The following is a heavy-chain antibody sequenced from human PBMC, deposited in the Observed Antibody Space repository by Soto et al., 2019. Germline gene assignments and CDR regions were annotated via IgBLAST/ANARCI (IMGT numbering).Heavy chain of an antibody. CDR1: GFTFSGSA. Sequence: SAASGFTFSGSAMHWVRQASGKGLEWVGRIRSKTNNYATAYAASVKGRFTISRDDSKNTAYLQMNSLKTEDTAVYYCTRDPRNYYDTSGSANWFDPWGQGTLVTVSS. V-gene: IGHV3-73*01. J-gene: IGHJ5*02. CDR3: TRDPRNYYDTSGSANWFDP. CDR2: IRSKTNNYAT. D-gene: IGHD3-22*01.